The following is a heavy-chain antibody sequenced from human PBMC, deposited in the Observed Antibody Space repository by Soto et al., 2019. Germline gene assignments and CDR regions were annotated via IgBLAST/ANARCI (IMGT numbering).Heavy chain of an antibody. CDR1: GLTFSSYS. V-gene: IGHV3-21*01. CDR2: ISSTTNYK. D-gene: IGHD3-22*01. Sequence: PGGSLRLSCAASGLTFSSYSMNWVRQAPGKGLEWVSSISSTTNYKYYADSVKGRFTISRDNAKNSLYLQMNSLRAEDTAVYYCARAPDYYDTSGYYYEPKGAAFDIWGQGTMVTVSS. J-gene: IGHJ3*02. CDR3: ARAPDYYDTSGYYYEPKGAAFDI.